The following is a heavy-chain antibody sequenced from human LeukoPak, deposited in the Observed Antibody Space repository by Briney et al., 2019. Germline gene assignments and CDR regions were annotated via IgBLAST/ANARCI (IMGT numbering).Heavy chain of an antibody. D-gene: IGHD2-2*01. V-gene: IGHV5-51*03. CDR2: INPDDSDT. Sequence: PGESLTISCKGSGHSFTNNWIAWVRQMPGKGLEWMGIINPDDSDTQYSAPFQGQVTISADRSTSTAYLHWSSLKASDTAIYYCAKRRLYETSPWDPDLWGQGTLVTVSS. CDR1: GHSFTNNW. CDR3: AKRRLYETSPWDPDL. J-gene: IGHJ5*02.